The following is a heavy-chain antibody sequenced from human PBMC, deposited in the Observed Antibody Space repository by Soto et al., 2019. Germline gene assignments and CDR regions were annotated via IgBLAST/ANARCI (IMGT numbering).Heavy chain of an antibody. Sequence: PSETLSLTCIVSGCSISSDGHYWSWIRQPPGKGLEWIGYIYYSGSTYYNPSLKSRVTISVDTSKNQFSLKLSSVTAADTAVYYCASRDDYGDYDYWGQGTLVTVSS. CDR3: ASRDDYGDYDY. CDR2: IYYSGST. J-gene: IGHJ4*02. CDR1: GCSISSDGHY. D-gene: IGHD4-17*01. V-gene: IGHV4-30-4*01.